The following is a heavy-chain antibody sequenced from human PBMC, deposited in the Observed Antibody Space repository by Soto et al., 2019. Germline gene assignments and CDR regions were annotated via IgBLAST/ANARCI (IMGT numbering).Heavy chain of an antibody. J-gene: IGHJ6*02. CDR3: AKTRLLWFGELEDYGMDV. CDR2: ISYDGSNK. D-gene: IGHD3-10*01. Sequence: QVQLVESGGGVVQPGRSLRLSCAASGFTFSSYGMHWVRQAPGKGLERVAVISYDGSNKYYADSVKGRFTISRDNSKNTLYLQMNSLRAEDTAVYYCAKTRLLWFGELEDYGMDVWGQGTTVTVSS. CDR1: GFTFSSYG. V-gene: IGHV3-30*18.